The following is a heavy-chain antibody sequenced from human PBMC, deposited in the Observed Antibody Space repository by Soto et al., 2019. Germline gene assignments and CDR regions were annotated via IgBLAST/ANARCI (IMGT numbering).Heavy chain of an antibody. D-gene: IGHD3-10*02. CDR1: GGSFSGYY. Sequence: SETLSLTCAVYGGSFSGYYWSWIRQPPGKGLEWIGEINHSGSTNYNPSLKSRVTISVDTSKNQFSLYLNSITAADTAVYYCARYDYVNNIYSIDYRGLGALVTVSS. V-gene: IGHV4-34*01. CDR3: ARYDYVNNIYSIDY. CDR2: INHSGST. J-gene: IGHJ4*02.